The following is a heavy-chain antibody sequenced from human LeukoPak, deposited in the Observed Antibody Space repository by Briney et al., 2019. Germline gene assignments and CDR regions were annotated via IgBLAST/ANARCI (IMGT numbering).Heavy chain of an antibody. V-gene: IGHV4-59*01. CDR3: AILSLYCSSTSCYLGHFDY. CDR1: GGSISSYY. CDR2: IYYSGST. J-gene: IGHJ4*02. D-gene: IGHD2-2*01. Sequence: SETLSLTCTVSGGSISSYYWSWIRQPPGKGLEWIGCIYYSGSTNYNPSLKSRVTISVDTSKNQFSLKLSSVTAADTAVYYCAILSLYCSSTSCYLGHFDYWGQGTLVTVSS.